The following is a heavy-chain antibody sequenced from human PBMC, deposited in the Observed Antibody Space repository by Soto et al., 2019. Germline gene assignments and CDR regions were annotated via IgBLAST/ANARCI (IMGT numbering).Heavy chain of an antibody. Sequence: SETLSLTCTVSGGSISSYYWSWIRQPPGKGLEWIGYIYYSGSTNYNPSLKSRVTISVDTSKNQFSLKLSSVTAADTAVYYCARDIRRGVGLTNHDAFDIWGQGTMVTVSS. D-gene: IGHD3-22*01. V-gene: IGHV4-59*01. J-gene: IGHJ3*02. CDR2: IYYSGST. CDR1: GGSISSYY. CDR3: ARDIRRGVGLTNHDAFDI.